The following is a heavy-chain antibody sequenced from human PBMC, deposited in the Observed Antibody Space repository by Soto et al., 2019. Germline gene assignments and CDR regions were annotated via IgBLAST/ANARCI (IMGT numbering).Heavy chain of an antibody. D-gene: IGHD3-22*01. Sequence: SVKVSCKASGGTFSSYDISWVRQAPGQGLERMGGIIPIFGTASYAQKFQGRVTMTRDTSTSTVYTELSSLRSEDTAVYYCARDTAMIVVGPSRGYFDYWGQGTLVTVSS. J-gene: IGHJ4*02. V-gene: IGHV1-69*05. CDR1: GGTFSSYD. CDR3: ARDTAMIVVGPSRGYFDY. CDR2: IIPIFGTA.